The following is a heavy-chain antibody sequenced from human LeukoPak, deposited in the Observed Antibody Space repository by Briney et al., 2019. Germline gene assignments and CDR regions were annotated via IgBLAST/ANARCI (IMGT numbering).Heavy chain of an antibody. D-gene: IGHD1-26*01. V-gene: IGHV4-39*01. CDR3: ATLYSGSYSWFDP. Sequence: SETLSLTCTVSGGSISSSSYYWGWIRQPPGKGLEWIVSIYYSGSTYYNPSLKSRVTISVGTSKNQFSLKLSSVTAADTAVYYCATLYSGSYSWFDPWGQGTLVTVSS. J-gene: IGHJ5*02. CDR2: IYYSGST. CDR1: GGSISSSSYY.